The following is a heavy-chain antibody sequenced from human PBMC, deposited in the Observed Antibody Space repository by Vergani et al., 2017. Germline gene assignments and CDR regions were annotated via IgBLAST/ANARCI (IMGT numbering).Heavy chain of an antibody. Sequence: QVQLVQSGAEVKKPGSSVKVSCKASGGTFSSYGISWVRQAPGQGLEWMGWISAYNGNTNYAQKLQGRVTMTTDTSTSTAYMELRSLRSDDTAVYYCARGXGYCSSTSCYIVDYWGQGTLVTVSS. CDR2: ISAYNGNT. CDR1: GGTFSSYG. D-gene: IGHD2-2*02. J-gene: IGHJ4*02. CDR3: ARGXGYCSSTSCYIVDY. V-gene: IGHV1-18*01.